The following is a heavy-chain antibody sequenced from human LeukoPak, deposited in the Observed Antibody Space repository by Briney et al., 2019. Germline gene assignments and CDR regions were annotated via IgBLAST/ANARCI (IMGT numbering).Heavy chain of an antibody. V-gene: IGHV3-30-3*01. CDR3: SRDSRGWNYVLAY. Sequence: GSLRLACAASGFTFSSYSIHWVRQAPGKGLEWVALISFDGNSKYYADSVKGRFTISRDNSKNTLFLEMNSLRAEDTAVYYCSRDSRGWNYVLAYLGQGTLVTVSS. D-gene: IGHD1-7*01. CDR2: ISFDGNSK. J-gene: IGHJ4*02. CDR1: GFTFSSYS.